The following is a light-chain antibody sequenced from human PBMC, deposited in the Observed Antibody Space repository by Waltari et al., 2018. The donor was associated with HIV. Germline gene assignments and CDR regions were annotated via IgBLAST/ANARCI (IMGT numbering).Light chain of an antibody. Sequence: DIVMPPSPDSLSVSTGGRATFSCRASQSVSNSLVWYQQRPGQAPRLLIYGASTRATGIPGRFSGSGSGTEFTLTINSLQSEDFAVYYCQQYNSWPRTFGQGTKVEVK. V-gene: IGKV3-15*01. CDR2: GAS. CDR1: QSVSNS. J-gene: IGKJ1*01. CDR3: QQYNSWPRT.